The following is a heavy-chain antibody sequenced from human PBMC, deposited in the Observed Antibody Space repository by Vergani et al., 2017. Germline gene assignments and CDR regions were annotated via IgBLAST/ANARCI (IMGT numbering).Heavy chain of an antibody. J-gene: IGHJ2*01. CDR2: ISSSSSTT. CDR1: GFTFSSYS. D-gene: IGHD6-13*01. V-gene: IGHV3-48*01. Sequence: EVQLVESGGGLVQPGGSLRLSCAASGFTFSSYSMNWVRQAPGKGLEWVSYISSSSSTTYYADSVKGRFTISRDNAKNSLYLQMNSLRAEDTAVYYCARVRSSSWWEWYFDLWGRGTLVTVSA. CDR3: ARVRSSSWWEWYFDL.